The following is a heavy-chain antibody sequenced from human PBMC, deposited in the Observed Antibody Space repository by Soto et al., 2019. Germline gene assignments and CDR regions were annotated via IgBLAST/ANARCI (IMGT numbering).Heavy chain of an antibody. CDR3: AGDFGGAAGKAGDWFDS. Sequence: QVQLVQSGAEVKKPGASVKVSCKASGYTFTSYGISWVRQAPGQGLEWMGWISAYNGNTNYAQKLQGRVTMTTDTSTSTADMEPRSLRSDDTAVYYCAGDFGGAAGKAGDWFDSWGQGTLVTVSS. CDR2: ISAYNGNT. CDR1: GYTFTSYG. D-gene: IGHD6-13*01. V-gene: IGHV1-18*01. J-gene: IGHJ5*01.